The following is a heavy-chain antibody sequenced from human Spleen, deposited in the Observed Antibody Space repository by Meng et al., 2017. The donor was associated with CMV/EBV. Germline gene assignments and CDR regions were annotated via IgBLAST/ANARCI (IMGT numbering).Heavy chain of an antibody. V-gene: IGHV3-21*01. CDR1: GFTFSDFS. D-gene: IGHD7-27*01. Sequence: GESLKISCVASGFTFSDFSMNWVRQAPGKGLEWVSSISSSSTYIYYADSVKGRFTISRDNAKNSLYLQMNSLRAGDTAVYYCARPTGVDGMDVWGQGTTVTVSS. J-gene: IGHJ6*02. CDR2: ISSSSTYI. CDR3: ARPTGVDGMDV.